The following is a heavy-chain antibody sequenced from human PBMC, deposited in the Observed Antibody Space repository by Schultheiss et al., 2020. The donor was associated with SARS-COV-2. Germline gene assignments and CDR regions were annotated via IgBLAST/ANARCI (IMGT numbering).Heavy chain of an antibody. CDR2: IYSGGNT. Sequence: LRLSCAASGFSVSNSYMTWVRQAPGKGLQWVSIIYSGGNTFYADSVKGRFTISRDNSENSLYLQMNSLRVEDTAVYFCARDKSHLYGLDVWGQGTTVTVSS. CDR3: ARDKSHLYGLDV. V-gene: IGHV3-53*01. J-gene: IGHJ6*02. CDR1: GFSVSNSY.